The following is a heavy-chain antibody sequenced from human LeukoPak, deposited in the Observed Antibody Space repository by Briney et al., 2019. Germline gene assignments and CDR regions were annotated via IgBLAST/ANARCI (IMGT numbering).Heavy chain of an antibody. V-gene: IGHV3-74*01. J-gene: IGHJ3*02. CDR3: ARDYYDSSGSDDAFDI. D-gene: IGHD3-22*01. CDR1: GFTFSRNW. Sequence: GGSLRLSCAASGFTFSRNWMLWVRQPPGKGLVWVSRIDPDGGTINYADSVKDRFTISRDNAKNTLYLQMNSLRVEDSAVYYCARDYYDSSGSDDAFDIWGQGTMVTVSS. CDR2: IDPDGGTI.